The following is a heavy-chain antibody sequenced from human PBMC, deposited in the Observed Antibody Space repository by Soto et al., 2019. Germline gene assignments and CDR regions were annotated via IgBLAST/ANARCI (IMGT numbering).Heavy chain of an antibody. CDR2: IYSGGST. D-gene: IGHD2-15*01. V-gene: IGHV3-53*02. Sequence: EVQLVETGGGLIQPGGSLRLSCAASGFTVSSNYMSWVRQAPGKGLEWVSIIYSGGSTYYADSVKGRFTISRDNSKNTLSLKMNSRRAEATAFYYCARDEGGGCLVTGGQGPLVPVSS. CDR3: ARDEGGGCLVT. J-gene: IGHJ4*02. CDR1: GFTVSSNY.